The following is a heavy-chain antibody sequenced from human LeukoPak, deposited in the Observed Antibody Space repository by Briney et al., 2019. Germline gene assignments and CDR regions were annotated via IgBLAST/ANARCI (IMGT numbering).Heavy chain of an antibody. CDR3: AREMDSYSSGWWNEYFQH. Sequence: ASVKVSCKASGYTFTGYYMHWVRQAPGQGLEWMGWINPNSGGTNYAQKFQGRVTMTRDTSISTAYMELSRLRSDDTAVYYCAREMDSYSSGWWNEYFQHWGQGTLVTVSS. J-gene: IGHJ1*01. V-gene: IGHV1-2*02. CDR2: INPNSGGT. CDR1: GYTFTGYY. D-gene: IGHD6-19*01.